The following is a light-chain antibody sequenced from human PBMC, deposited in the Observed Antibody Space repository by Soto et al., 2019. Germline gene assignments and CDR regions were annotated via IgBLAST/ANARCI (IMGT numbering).Light chain of an antibody. J-gene: IGLJ2*01. Sequence: QLVLTQPPSASGTPGQRVTISCSGSSSDIGSNYVYWYQQFPGTAPKLLIFRNNQRPSGVPDRFSGSKSGTSASLAINGLRSEDEADYHCAAWDDSLSGPVLFGGGTKLTVL. CDR3: AAWDDSLSGPVL. V-gene: IGLV1-47*01. CDR2: RNN. CDR1: SSDIGSNY.